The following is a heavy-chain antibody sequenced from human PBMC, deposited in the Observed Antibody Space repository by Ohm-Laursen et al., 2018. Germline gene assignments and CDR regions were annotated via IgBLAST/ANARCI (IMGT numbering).Heavy chain of an antibody. D-gene: IGHD3-22*01. CDR1: GFTFSNAW. CDR3: TTDLGIYYDSGSVDY. Sequence: GSLRLSCTASGFTFSNAWMSWVRQAPGKGLEWVGRIKSKTDGGTTDYAAPVKGRFTISRDDSKNTLYLQMNSLKTEDTAVYYCTTDLGIYYDSGSVDYWGQGTLVTASS. CDR2: IKSKTDGGTT. J-gene: IGHJ4*02. V-gene: IGHV3-15*01.